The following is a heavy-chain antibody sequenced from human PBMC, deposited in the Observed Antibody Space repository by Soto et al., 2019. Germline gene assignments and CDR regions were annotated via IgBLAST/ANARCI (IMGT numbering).Heavy chain of an antibody. V-gene: IGHV4-59*12. Sequence: SETLSLTSTVSGVSIISGYWIWLRPPPGKGLEWLGYIFDGGSANYNPSLKSRVSFSLDKSQNQLSLKLTSVTGADTAIYYCVSVEGTPTVTGDYYYYAADAWGQGTAVKVSS. J-gene: IGHJ6*02. CDR1: GVSIISGY. D-gene: IGHD4-17*01. CDR2: IFDGGSA. CDR3: VSVEGTPTVTGDYYYYAADA.